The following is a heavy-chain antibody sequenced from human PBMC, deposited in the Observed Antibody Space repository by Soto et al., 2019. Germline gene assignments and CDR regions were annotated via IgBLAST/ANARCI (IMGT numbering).Heavy chain of an antibody. V-gene: IGHV3-53*04. D-gene: IGHD6-13*01. CDR2: IYSGGST. J-gene: IGHJ6*03. CDR3: ARSLAAAGTYYYYMDV. CDR1: GFTVSSNY. Sequence: EVQLVESGGGLVQPGGSLRLSCAASGFTVSSNYMSWVRQAPGKGLEWVSVIYSGGSTYYADSVKGRFTISRHNSKNTLYLQTNSLRAEDTAVYYCARSLAAAGTYYYYMDVWGKGTTVTVSS.